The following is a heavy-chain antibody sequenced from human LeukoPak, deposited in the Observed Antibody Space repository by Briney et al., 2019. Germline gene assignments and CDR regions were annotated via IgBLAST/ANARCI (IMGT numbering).Heavy chain of an antibody. CDR3: ATAVRQLVLVGYYYYYMDV. CDR1: GYTFTSYD. J-gene: IGHJ6*03. CDR2: MNPNSGNT. Sequence: GASVKVSCRASGYTFTSYDINWVRQATGQGLEWMGWMNPNSGNTGYAQKFQGRVTMTRNTSISTAYMELSSLRSEDPAVYYCATAVRQLVLVGYYYYYMDVWGKGTTVTVSS. V-gene: IGHV1-8*01. D-gene: IGHD6-13*01.